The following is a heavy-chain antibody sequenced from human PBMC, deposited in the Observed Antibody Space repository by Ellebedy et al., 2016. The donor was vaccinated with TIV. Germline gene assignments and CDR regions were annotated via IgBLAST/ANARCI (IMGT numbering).Heavy chain of an antibody. CDR3: ARQGHSYGPYDAFDI. CDR2: IYPGDSDT. V-gene: IGHV5-51*01. CDR1: GYSFTSYW. Sequence: GESLKISCKGSGYSFTSYWIGWVRQMPGKGLEWMGIIYPGDSDTRYSPSFQGQVTIPADKSISTAYLQWSSLKASDTAMYYCARQGHSYGPYDAFDIWGQGTMVTVSS. J-gene: IGHJ3*02. D-gene: IGHD5-18*01.